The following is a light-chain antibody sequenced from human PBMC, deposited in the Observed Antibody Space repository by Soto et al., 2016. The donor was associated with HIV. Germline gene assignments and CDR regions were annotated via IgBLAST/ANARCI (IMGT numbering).Light chain of an antibody. CDR3: QVWDSDTDYVI. CDR2: DDS. CDR1: NIGSKS. Sequence: SYELTQPPSVSVAPGKTASITCGGNNIGSKSVHWYQQKAGQAPVLVVHDDSERPSGIPDRFSGSKSENTATLTINRVEVGDEADYYCQVWDSDTDYVIFGGGTKVTVL. J-gene: IGLJ2*01. V-gene: IGLV3-21*03.